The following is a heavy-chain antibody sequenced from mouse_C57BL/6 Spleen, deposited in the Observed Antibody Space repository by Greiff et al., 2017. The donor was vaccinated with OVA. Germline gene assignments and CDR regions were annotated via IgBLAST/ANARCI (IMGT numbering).Heavy chain of an antibody. CDR1: GYTFTSYW. V-gene: IGHV1-55*01. CDR3: ARAGDYGGFAY. CDR2: LYPGSGSP. Sequence: QVQLQQPGAELVKPGASVKMSCKASGYTFTSYWITWVKQRPGQGLEWIGDLYPGSGSPNYNEKFKSKATLTVDTSSRTAYMQLSSLTSEDSAVYDWARAGDYGGFAYWGQGTLVTVSA. D-gene: IGHD2-4*01. J-gene: IGHJ3*01.